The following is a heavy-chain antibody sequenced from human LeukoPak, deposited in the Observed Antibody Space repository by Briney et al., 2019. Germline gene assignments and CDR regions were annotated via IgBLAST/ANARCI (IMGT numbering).Heavy chain of an antibody. V-gene: IGHV4-61*01. Sequence: SETLSLTCTVSGGSVSSGSYYWSWIRQPPGKGLEWIGYIYYSGSTNYNPSLKSRVTISVDTSKNQFSLKLSSVTAADTAVYYCARGSSYSGAFDIWGQGTMVTVSS. CDR1: GGSVSSGSYY. D-gene: IGHD3-10*01. J-gene: IGHJ3*02. CDR3: ARGSSYSGAFDI. CDR2: IYYSGST.